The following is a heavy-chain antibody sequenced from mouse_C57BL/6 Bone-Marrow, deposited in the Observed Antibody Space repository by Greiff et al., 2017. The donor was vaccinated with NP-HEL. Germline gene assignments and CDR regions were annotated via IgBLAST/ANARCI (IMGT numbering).Heavy chain of an antibody. V-gene: IGHV1-77*01. Sequence: QVQLQQSGAELVKPGASVKISCKASGYTFTDYYINWVKQRPGQGLEWIGKIGPGSGSTYYNEKFKGKATLTADKSSSTAYMQLSSLTSEDSAVYFCARNPYYYGSRGDWYFDVWGTGTTVTVSS. J-gene: IGHJ1*03. D-gene: IGHD1-1*01. CDR3: ARNPYYYGSRGDWYFDV. CDR2: IGPGSGST. CDR1: GYTFTDYY.